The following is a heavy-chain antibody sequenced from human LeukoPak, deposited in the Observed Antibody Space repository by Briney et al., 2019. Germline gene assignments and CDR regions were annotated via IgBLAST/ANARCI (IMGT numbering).Heavy chain of an antibody. CDR3: AKEDITMVRGVIITYPYYYYYMDV. CDR1: GFTFSGYS. D-gene: IGHD3-10*01. CDR2: ISSSSSYI. V-gene: IGHV3-21*01. Sequence: GGSLRLSCAASGFTFSGYSMNWVRQAPGKGLEWVSSISSSSSYIYYADSVKGRFTISRDNSKNTLYLQMNSLRAEDTAVYYCAKEDITMVRGVIITYPYYYYYMDVWGKGTTVTISS. J-gene: IGHJ6*03.